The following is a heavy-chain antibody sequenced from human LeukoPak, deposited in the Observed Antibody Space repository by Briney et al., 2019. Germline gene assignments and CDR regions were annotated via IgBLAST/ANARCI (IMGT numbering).Heavy chain of an antibody. Sequence: PSETLSLTCSVSGGSISSNNCYWGWLRQPPGKGLEWIGSLYYSGTTYYNPSLKSRVTISVDRSKNQFSLKLSSVTAADTAVYYCARVGQWELVDIWGQGTTVTVSS. J-gene: IGHJ3*02. CDR1: GGSISSNNCY. CDR2: LYYSGTT. V-gene: IGHV4-39*07. D-gene: IGHD1-26*01. CDR3: ARVGQWELVDI.